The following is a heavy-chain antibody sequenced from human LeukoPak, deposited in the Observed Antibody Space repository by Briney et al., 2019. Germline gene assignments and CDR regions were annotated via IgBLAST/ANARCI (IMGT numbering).Heavy chain of an antibody. V-gene: IGHV1-58*02. CDR3: AAETLRDYYYGMDV. D-gene: IGHD4-17*01. CDR2: IAVGSGNT. Sequence: ASVKVSCKASGYTFTSYAIHWVRQAPGQRLEWIGWIAVGSGNTNYAQKFQERVTITRDMSTSTAYMELSSLRSEDTAVYYCAAETLRDYYYGMDVWGQGTTVTVSS. CDR1: GYTFTSYA. J-gene: IGHJ6*02.